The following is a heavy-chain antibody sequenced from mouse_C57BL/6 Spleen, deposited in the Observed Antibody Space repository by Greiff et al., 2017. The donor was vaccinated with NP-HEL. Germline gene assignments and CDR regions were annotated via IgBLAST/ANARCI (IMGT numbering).Heavy chain of an antibody. V-gene: IGHV1-59*01. D-gene: IGHD1-1*01. CDR3: ARQFITTVVADY. CDR2: IDPSDSYT. CDR1: GYTFTSYW. J-gene: IGHJ2*01. Sequence: QVQLQQPGAELVRPGTSVKLSCKASGYTFTSYWMHWVKQRPGQGLEWIGVIDPSDSYTNYNQKFKGKATLTVDTSSSTAYMQLSSLTSEDSAVYYCARQFITTVVADYWGQGTTLTVSS.